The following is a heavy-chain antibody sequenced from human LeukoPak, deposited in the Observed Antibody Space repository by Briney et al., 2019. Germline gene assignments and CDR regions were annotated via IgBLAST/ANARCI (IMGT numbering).Heavy chain of an antibody. CDR1: GGSISSYY. CDR2: IYYSGST. CDR3: ASPDHYDLGAFDI. V-gene: IGHV4-59*01. Sequence: SETLSLTCTVSGGSISSYYWSWIRQPPGKGLEWIGYIYYSGSTNYNPSLKSRVTISVDTSKNQFSLKLSSVTAADTAVYYCASPDHYDLGAFDIWGQGTMVTVSS. J-gene: IGHJ3*02. D-gene: IGHD3-3*01.